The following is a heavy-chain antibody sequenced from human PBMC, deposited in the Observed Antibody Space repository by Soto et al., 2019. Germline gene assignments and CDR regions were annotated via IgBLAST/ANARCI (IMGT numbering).Heavy chain of an antibody. J-gene: IGHJ5*02. CDR1: GGSISSSNW. CDR2: IYHSGST. Sequence: SETLSLTCAVSGGSISSSNWWSWVRQPPGKGLEWIGEIYHSGSTNYNPSLKSRVTISVDKSKNQFSLKLSSVTAADTAVYYCASFSRGSVGSSDWFDPWGRGTLVTVSS. CDR3: ASFSRGSVGSSDWFDP. V-gene: IGHV4-4*02. D-gene: IGHD6-6*01.